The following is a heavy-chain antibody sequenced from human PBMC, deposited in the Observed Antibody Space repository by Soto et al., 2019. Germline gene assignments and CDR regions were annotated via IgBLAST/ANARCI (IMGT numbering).Heavy chain of an antibody. D-gene: IGHD3-16*02. CDR1: GFTFSSYA. CDR2: ISGSGGST. Sequence: GESLKISCAASGFTFSSYAMSWVRQAPGKGLEWVSAISGSGGSTYYADSVKGRFTISRDNSKNTLYLQMNSLRAEDTAVYYCATSNFTESHYDYIWGSYRYLSYFDYWGQGTLVTVSS. V-gene: IGHV3-23*01. CDR3: ATSNFTESHYDYIWGSYRYLSYFDY. J-gene: IGHJ4*02.